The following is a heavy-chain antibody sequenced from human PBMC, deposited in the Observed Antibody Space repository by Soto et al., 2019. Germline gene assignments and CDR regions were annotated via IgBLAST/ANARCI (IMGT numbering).Heavy chain of an antibody. CDR2: IYYSGST. J-gene: IGHJ4*02. D-gene: IGHD5-12*01. Sequence: PSETLSLTCTVSGGSISSYYWSWIRQPPGKGLEWIGYIYYSGSTNYNPSLKSRVTISVDTSKNQFSLKLSSVTAADTAVYYCARARDGYNWESVGYFDYWGQGTLVTVSS. CDR3: ARARDGYNWESVGYFDY. CDR1: GGSISSYY. V-gene: IGHV4-59*01.